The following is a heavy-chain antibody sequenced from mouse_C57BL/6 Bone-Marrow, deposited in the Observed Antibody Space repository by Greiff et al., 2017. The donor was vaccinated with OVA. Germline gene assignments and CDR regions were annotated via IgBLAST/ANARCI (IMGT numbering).Heavy chain of an antibody. J-gene: IGHJ4*01. Sequence: QVQLQQSGPELVKPGASVKISCKASGYAFSSSWMNWVKQRPGKGLEWIGRIYPGDGDTNYNGKFKGKATLTADKSSSTAYMQRSSLTSEDSAVYFCARGLTGVGYAMDYWGKGTSVTVSS. CDR2: IYPGDGDT. D-gene: IGHD4-1*01. CDR1: GYAFSSSW. V-gene: IGHV1-82*01. CDR3: ARGLTGVGYAMDY.